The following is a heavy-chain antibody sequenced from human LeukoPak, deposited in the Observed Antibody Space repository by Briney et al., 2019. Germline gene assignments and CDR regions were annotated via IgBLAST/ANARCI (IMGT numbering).Heavy chain of an antibody. CDR1: GYSFTNYY. D-gene: IGHD1-1*01. J-gene: IGHJ4*02. V-gene: IGHV1-18*04. CDR3: ARGLERTQIDY. CDR2: ISAYNGNT. Sequence: ASVKVSCTASGYSFTNYYMHWVRQAPGQGLEWMGWISAYNGNTNYAQKLQGRVTMTTDTSTSTAYMELRSLRSDDTAVYYCARGLERTQIDYWGQGTLVTVSS.